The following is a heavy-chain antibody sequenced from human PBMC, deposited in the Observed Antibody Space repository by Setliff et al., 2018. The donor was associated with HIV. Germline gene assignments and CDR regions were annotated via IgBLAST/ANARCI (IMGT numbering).Heavy chain of an antibody. V-gene: IGHV4-38-2*02. D-gene: IGHD5-12*01. J-gene: IGHJ4*02. CDR1: GDSISSDFY. Sequence: SETLSLTCTVSGDSISSDFYWGWIRQPPGKGLEWIGTTYYDGSTIYNPSLNSRVTMSVDTSKNQFSLTLRSLTAADTAVYYCGRWGHGYNSYDHWGQGTLVTVSS. CDR3: GRWGHGYNSYDH. CDR2: TYYDGST.